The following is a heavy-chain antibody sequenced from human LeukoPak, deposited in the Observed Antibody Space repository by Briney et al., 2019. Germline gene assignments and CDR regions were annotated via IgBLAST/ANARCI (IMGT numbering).Heavy chain of an antibody. CDR3: ARDDYYYGSGSYYKGLDY. Sequence: TGGSLRLSCAASGFTLSSDWMSWVRQDPGKGLGWVANIKQVGSEKYYVDSVKGRFTISRDNAKNSLYLQMNSLRAEDTAVYYCARDDYYYGSGSYYKGLDYWGQGTLVTVSS. CDR2: IKQVGSEK. V-gene: IGHV3-7*03. CDR1: GFTLSSDW. J-gene: IGHJ4*02. D-gene: IGHD3-10*01.